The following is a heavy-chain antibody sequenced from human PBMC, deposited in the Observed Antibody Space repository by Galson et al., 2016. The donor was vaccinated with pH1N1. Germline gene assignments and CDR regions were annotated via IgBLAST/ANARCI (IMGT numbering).Heavy chain of an antibody. J-gene: IGHJ4*02. D-gene: IGHD2-2*01. V-gene: IGHV3-23*01. CDR2: ISDSGDST. Sequence: ETLSLTCTVSGGSISSDASYWSWVRQAPGKGLEWVSDISDSGDSTYYADSVKGRFSISRDSSKNTLYLQMNSLRGEDTAVYYCAKREKKGGTTSCYPYWGQGTLVTVSS. CDR3: AKREKKGGTTSCYPY. CDR1: GGSISSDASY.